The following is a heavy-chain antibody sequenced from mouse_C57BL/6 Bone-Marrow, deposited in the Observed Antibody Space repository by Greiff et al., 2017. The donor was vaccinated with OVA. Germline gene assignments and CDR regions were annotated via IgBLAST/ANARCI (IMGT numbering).Heavy chain of an antibody. CDR3: ASAGNYFAWFAY. Sequence: QVQLQQPGAELVRPGTSVKLSCKASGYTFTSYWMHWVKQRPGQGLEWIGVIDPSDSYTNYNQTFKGKATLTVDTSSSTAYMQLSSLTSEDAAVYYCASAGNYFAWFAYWGQGTLVTVSA. CDR1: GYTFTSYW. D-gene: IGHD2-1*01. J-gene: IGHJ3*01. V-gene: IGHV1-59*01. CDR2: IDPSDSYT.